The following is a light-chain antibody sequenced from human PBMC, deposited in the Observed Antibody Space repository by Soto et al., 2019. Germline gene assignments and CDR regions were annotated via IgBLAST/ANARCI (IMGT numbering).Light chain of an antibody. V-gene: IGKV1-39*01. CDR2: AAS. Sequence: DIQMTQSPSSLSASVGDRVIITCRASQTIGTNLNWYQQKAGKVPRPLIYAASRLQSWVPSRFTGSGSGTDFTLTINSLQPEDFATYHCQQAYSSRTFGQGTKVDFK. J-gene: IGKJ1*01. CDR3: QQAYSSRT. CDR1: QTIGTN.